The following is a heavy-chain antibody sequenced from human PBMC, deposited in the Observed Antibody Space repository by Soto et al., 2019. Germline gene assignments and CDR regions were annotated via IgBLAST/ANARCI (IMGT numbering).Heavy chain of an antibody. D-gene: IGHD2-15*01. Sequence: QVQLVQSGAEVKKPGSSVKVSCKASGGTFSSYTISWVRQAPGQGLEWMGRIIPIIGIANYAQKFQGRVTITADKSTSTAYMELSSLRSEDTAVYYCARNLLNKNDYWGQGTLVTVSS. V-gene: IGHV1-69*02. CDR1: GGTFSSYT. CDR2: IIPIIGIA. CDR3: ARNLLNKNDY. J-gene: IGHJ4*02.